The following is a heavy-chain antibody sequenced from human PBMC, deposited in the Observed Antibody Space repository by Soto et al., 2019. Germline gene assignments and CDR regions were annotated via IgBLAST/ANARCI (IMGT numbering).Heavy chain of an antibody. CDR3: ARVMEAFDI. CDR1: GFTFSSYA. CDR2: ISSNGGST. V-gene: IGHV3-64*01. J-gene: IGHJ3*02. D-gene: IGHD1-1*01. Sequence: GGSLRLSCAASGFTFSSYAMHWVRQAPGKGLEYVSAISSNGGSTYYANSVKGRFTISRDNSKNTLYLQMGSLRAGDMAVYYCARVMEAFDIWGQGTMVTVSS.